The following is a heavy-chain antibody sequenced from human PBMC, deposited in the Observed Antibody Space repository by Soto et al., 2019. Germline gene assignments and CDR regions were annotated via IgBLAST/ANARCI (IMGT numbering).Heavy chain of an antibody. CDR1: GYTFTTYG. CDR3: ARVYYASRGYYPVERASYYYGMDV. D-gene: IGHD3-22*01. J-gene: IGHJ6*02. Sequence: ASVKVSCKASGYTFTTYGTSWVRQAPGQGLEWMGWISAYNGNTNYAQKFQGRVTMTTDTSTNTAYMELRSLRSDDTAVYYCARVYYASRGYYPVERASYYYGMDVWGQGTTVTVSS. V-gene: IGHV1-18*04. CDR2: ISAYNGNT.